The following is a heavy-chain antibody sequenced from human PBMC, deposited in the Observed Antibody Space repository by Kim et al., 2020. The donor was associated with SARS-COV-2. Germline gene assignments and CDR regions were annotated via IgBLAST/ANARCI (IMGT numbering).Heavy chain of an antibody. CDR2: INDNGAT. CDR3: ARGRAGVVPSPILGLGPYYDYYYLDV. D-gene: IGHD3-3*01. Sequence: SETLSLTCAVYVGSFSGYQWTWIRQSPGKGLEWIGEINDNGATNYNPSLKGRVAISVDTSKNQFSLKVKSVTAADTAVYFCARGRAGVVPSPILGLGPYYDYYYLDVWGQGTTVSVFS. CDR1: VGSFSGYQ. V-gene: IGHV4-34*01. J-gene: IGHJ6*02.